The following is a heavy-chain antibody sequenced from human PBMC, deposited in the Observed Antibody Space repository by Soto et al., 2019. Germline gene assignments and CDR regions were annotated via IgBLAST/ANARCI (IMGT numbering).Heavy chain of an antibody. V-gene: IGHV3-33*01. Sequence: QVQLVESGGGVVQPGRSLRLSCAASGFTFSSYGMHWVRQAPGKGLEWVAVIWYDGSNKYYADSVKGRFTISRDNSKNTLYLQMNSLRAEDTAVYYCARVGERGYSYGTGAFDYWGQGTLVTVSS. CDR2: IWYDGSNK. CDR1: GFTFSSYG. CDR3: ARVGERGYSYGTGAFDY. J-gene: IGHJ4*02. D-gene: IGHD5-18*01.